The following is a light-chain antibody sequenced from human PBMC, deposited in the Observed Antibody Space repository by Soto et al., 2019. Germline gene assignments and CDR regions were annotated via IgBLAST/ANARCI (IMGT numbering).Light chain of an antibody. J-gene: IGKJ4*01. CDR2: AAS. Sequence: DIQMTQSPSSLSASVGDRVTITCRASQAISNYLAWYQQKPGKVPTLLISAASTLQSGVPSRFSGSGSGTDFNLTISNLPPEDFATYYCQKVNAVPTFGGGTKVEI. CDR3: QKVNAVPT. V-gene: IGKV1-27*01. CDR1: QAISNY.